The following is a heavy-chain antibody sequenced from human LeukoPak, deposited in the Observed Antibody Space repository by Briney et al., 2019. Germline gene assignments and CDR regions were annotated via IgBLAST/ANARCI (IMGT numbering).Heavy chain of an antibody. CDR2: IGTTGDT. J-gene: IGHJ4*02. CDR1: GFTFSSYD. CDR3: ARAAAGMFDY. D-gene: IGHD6-13*01. Sequence: GGSLRLSCAASGFTFSSYDVHWVRQTTRKGLEWVSAIGTTGDTYYPGSVKGRFTISRENAKDSLSLQMNSLRAGDTAVYYCARAAAGMFDYWGQGTLVTVSS. V-gene: IGHV3-13*01.